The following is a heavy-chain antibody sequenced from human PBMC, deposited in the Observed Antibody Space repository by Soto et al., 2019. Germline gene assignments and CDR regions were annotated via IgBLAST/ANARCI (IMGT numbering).Heavy chain of an antibody. Sequence: QVQLVESGGGVVQPGRSLRLSCAASGFTFSSYGMHWVRQAPGKGLEWVAVIWYDGSNKYYADSVKGRFTISRDNSKNTLYLQMNSRRAEDTAVYYCARDNTSGDYPSAHYGMDVWGQGTTVTVSS. CDR2: IWYDGSNK. CDR3: ARDNTSGDYPSAHYGMDV. V-gene: IGHV3-33*01. J-gene: IGHJ6*02. CDR1: GFTFSSYG. D-gene: IGHD4-17*01.